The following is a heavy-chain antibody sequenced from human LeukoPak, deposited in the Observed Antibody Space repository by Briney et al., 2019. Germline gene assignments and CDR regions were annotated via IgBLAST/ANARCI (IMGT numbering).Heavy chain of an antibody. J-gene: IGHJ4*02. CDR3: AAIAAAGIRYFDY. D-gene: IGHD6-13*01. CDR1: GFTFSSYS. V-gene: IGHV3-48*04. CDR2: ISSSSSTI. Sequence: GGSLRLSCAASGFTFSSYSMNWVRQAPGKGLEWVSYISSSSSTIYYADSVKGRFTISRDNAKNSLYLQMNSLRAEDTAVYHCAAIAAAGIRYFDYWGQGTLVTVSS.